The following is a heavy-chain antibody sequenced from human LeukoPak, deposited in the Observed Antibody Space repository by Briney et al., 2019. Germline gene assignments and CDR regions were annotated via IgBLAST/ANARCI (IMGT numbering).Heavy chain of an antibody. J-gene: IGHJ4*02. CDR3: ARVNYYDSSGYYERPAVDY. CDR1: GYTFTSYG. Sequence: ASVKVSCKASGYTFTSYGISWVRQVPGQGLEWMGWISAYNGNTNYAQKLQGRVTMTTDTSTSTAYMELRSLRSDDTAVYYCARVNYYDSSGYYERPAVDYWGQGTLVTVSS. D-gene: IGHD3-22*01. CDR2: ISAYNGNT. V-gene: IGHV1-18*01.